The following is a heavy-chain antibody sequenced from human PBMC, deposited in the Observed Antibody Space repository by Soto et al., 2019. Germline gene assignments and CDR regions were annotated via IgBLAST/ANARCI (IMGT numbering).Heavy chain of an antibody. CDR1: FTSYD. CDR3: ARGPGSSDWRFSYYYMDV. D-gene: IGHD6-19*01. Sequence: QVQLVQSGAEVKKPGASVKVSCTFTSYDINWVRQATGQGLEWMAWMNPISGNTRYAQKFQGRVTMTRNTSNFTAYMELSSLRSEDTAVYYCARGPGSSDWRFSYYYMDVWGQGTTVTVSS. V-gene: IGHV1-8*01. J-gene: IGHJ6*02. CDR2: MNPISGNT.